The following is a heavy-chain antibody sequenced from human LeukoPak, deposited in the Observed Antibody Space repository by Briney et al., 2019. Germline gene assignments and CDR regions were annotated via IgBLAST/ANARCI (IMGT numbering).Heavy chain of an antibody. CDR1: GFTFSSYA. Sequence: GGSLRLSCAASGFTFSSYAMSWVRQAPGKGLEWVSAISISGGTTYYADSVKGRFTISRENAKSTLYLQMNNLRADDTAVYYCANEIRPNDYWGQGTLVTVSS. CDR3: ANEIRPNDY. J-gene: IGHJ4*02. V-gene: IGHV3-23*01. D-gene: IGHD4-17*01. CDR2: ISISGGTT.